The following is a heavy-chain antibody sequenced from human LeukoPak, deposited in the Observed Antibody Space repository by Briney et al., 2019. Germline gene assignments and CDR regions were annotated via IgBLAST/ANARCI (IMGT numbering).Heavy chain of an antibody. V-gene: IGHV4-34*01. CDR3: ARGLYSSSWSRGFDY. CDR2: INHSGST. D-gene: IGHD6-13*01. Sequence: SETLSLTCAVYGGSFSGYYWGWIRQPPGRGREWIGEINHSGSTNYNPSLKSRVTISVDTSKNQFSLKLSSVTAADTAVYYCARGLYSSSWSRGFDYWGQGTLVTVSS. CDR1: GGSFSGYY. J-gene: IGHJ4*02.